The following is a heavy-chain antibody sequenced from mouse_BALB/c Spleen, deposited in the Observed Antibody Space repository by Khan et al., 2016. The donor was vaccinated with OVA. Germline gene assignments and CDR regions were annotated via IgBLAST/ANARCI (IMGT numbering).Heavy chain of an antibody. CDR3: ARQPYYHYNIMDY. CDR2: IWSDGTT. CDR1: GFSLTTYG. D-gene: IGHD2-10*01. Sequence: QVQLKQSGPGLAAPSQSLSITCTISGFSLTTYGVHWVRQPPGKGLEWRVVIWSDGTTNYTSALKSRLTITKDNSQRQVFLKMNSLQTDDTAIYFCARQPYYHYNIMDYWGQGTSVTVSS. V-gene: IGHV2-6-1*01. J-gene: IGHJ4*01.